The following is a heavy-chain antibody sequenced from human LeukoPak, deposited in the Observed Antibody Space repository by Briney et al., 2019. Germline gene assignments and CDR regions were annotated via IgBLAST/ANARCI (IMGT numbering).Heavy chain of an antibody. D-gene: IGHD6-13*01. Sequence: SVKVSCKASGGTFTSYAISWVRQAPGQGLEWMGGINPIIGAANYAQKFQGRVTITTDKSTSTAYMELSSLRSDDTAVYYCAKSSIIAAAGPYSFDYWGQGTLLSVSS. CDR3: AKSSIIAAAGPYSFDY. CDR2: INPIIGAA. CDR1: GGTFTSYA. J-gene: IGHJ4*02. V-gene: IGHV1-69*05.